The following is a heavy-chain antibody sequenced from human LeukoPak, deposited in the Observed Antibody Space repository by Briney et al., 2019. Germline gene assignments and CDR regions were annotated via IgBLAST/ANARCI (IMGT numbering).Heavy chain of an antibody. CDR3: AKRPGYYDSSGVY. V-gene: IGHV3-23*01. CDR1: GGTFSSYA. D-gene: IGHD3-22*01. CDR2: ISGSGGST. J-gene: IGHJ4*02. Sequence: SCKASGGTFSSYAMSWVRQAPGKGLEWVSAISGSGGSTYYADSVKGRFTISRDNSKNTLYLQMNSLRAEDTAVYYCAKRPGYYDSSGVYWGQGTLVTVSS.